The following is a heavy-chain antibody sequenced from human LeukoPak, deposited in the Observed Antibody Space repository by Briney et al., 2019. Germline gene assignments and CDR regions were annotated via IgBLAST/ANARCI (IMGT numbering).Heavy chain of an antibody. CDR2: ISSSSSYI. V-gene: IGHV3-21*04. Sequence: PGGSLRLSCAASGFTFSSYSMNWVRQAPGKGLEWVSSISSSSSYIYYADSVKGRFTISRDNSKNTLYLQMNSLRAEDTAVYYCANSPWVIVDYWGQGTLVTVSS. CDR3: ANSPWVIVDY. D-gene: IGHD3-22*01. CDR1: GFTFSSYS. J-gene: IGHJ4*02.